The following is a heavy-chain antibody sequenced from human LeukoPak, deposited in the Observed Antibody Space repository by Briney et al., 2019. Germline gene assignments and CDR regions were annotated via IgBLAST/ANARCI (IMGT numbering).Heavy chain of an antibody. V-gene: IGHV4-4*07. CDR3: ARGWVRGSYNWFDP. CDR1: GGSISSYY. CDR2: IYTSGST. J-gene: IGHJ5*02. D-gene: IGHD3-10*01. Sequence: SETLSLTCTVSGGSISSYYWSWIRQPAGKGLEWIGRIYTSGSTNYNPSLKSRVTMSVDTSKNQFSLKLSSVTAADTAVYYCARGWVRGSYNWFDPWGQGTLVTVSS.